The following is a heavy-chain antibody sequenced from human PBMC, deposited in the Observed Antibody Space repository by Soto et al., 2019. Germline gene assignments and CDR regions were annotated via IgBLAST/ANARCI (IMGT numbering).Heavy chain of an antibody. Sequence: WASVKVSCKVSGYTLTELSMHWVRQAPGKGLEWMGGFDPEDGETIYAQKFQGRVTMTEDTSTDTAYMELSSLRSEDTAVYYCATRVRYDFWSGSGLNWGQGTLVTVSS. CDR2: FDPEDGET. CDR1: GYTLTELS. D-gene: IGHD3-3*01. CDR3: ATRVRYDFWSGSGLN. V-gene: IGHV1-24*01. J-gene: IGHJ4*02.